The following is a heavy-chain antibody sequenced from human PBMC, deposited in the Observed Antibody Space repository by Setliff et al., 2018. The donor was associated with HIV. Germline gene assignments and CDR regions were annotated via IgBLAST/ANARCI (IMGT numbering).Heavy chain of an antibody. J-gene: IGHJ6*03. CDR2: ISSISTYI. V-gene: IGHV3-21*01. CDR1: GFTFSSYS. CDR3: ARVSELLAYYMDV. Sequence: PGGSLRLSCAASGFTFSSYSMNWVRQAPGKGLEWVSSISSISTYIYYADSVKGRFTISRDNAKNSLYLQMNSLRAEDTSVYYCARVSELLAYYMDVWGQGTTVTVSS. D-gene: IGHD1-26*01.